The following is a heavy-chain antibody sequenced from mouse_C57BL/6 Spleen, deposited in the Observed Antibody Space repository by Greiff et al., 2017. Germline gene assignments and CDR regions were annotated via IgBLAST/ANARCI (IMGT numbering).Heavy chain of an antibody. CDR1: GYSFTDYN. CDR2: INPNYGTT. CDR3: ARRIPLMTTVVATDFDV. Sequence: VQLQQSGPELVKPGASVKISCKASGYSFTDYNMNWVKQSNGKSLEWIGVINPNYGTTSYNQKFKGKATLTVDQSSSTAYMQLNSLTSEDSAVYYCARRIPLMTTVVATDFDVWGTGTTVTVSS. V-gene: IGHV1-39*01. D-gene: IGHD1-1*01. J-gene: IGHJ1*03.